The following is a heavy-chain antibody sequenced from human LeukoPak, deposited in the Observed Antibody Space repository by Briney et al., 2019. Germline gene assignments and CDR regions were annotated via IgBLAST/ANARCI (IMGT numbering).Heavy chain of an antibody. D-gene: IGHD2-2*02. Sequence: TSETLSLTCTASGGSISSYYWSWIRQPPGKGLEWIGYIYYSGSTNYNPSLKSRVTISVDTSKNQFSLKLSSVTAADTAVYYCARGHVKLGYCSSTSCYTGDWFDPWGQGTLVTVSS. CDR1: GGSISSYY. J-gene: IGHJ5*02. CDR2: IYYSGST. CDR3: ARGHVKLGYCSSTSCYTGDWFDP. V-gene: IGHV4-59*01.